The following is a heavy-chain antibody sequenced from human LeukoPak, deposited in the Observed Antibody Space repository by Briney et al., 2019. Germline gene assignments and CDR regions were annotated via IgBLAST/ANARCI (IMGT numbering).Heavy chain of an antibody. D-gene: IGHD2-8*01. CDR1: GYSFTSGHS. V-gene: IGHV4-38-2*01. Sequence: PESLSLTSSVSGYSFTSGHSWGWIPQPPGKGLEWIANIYHTGRAHYNPSLKSRVSISEDTPKNQFSQKLTVVTAADTAVYYCARYCTSHTCILRGFDDWGQGALVTVSS. J-gene: IGHJ4*02. CDR3: ARYCTSHTCILRGFDD. CDR2: IYHTGRA.